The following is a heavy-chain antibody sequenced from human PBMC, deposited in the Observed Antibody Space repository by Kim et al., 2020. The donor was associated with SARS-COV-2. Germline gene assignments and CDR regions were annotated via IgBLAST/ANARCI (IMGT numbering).Heavy chain of an antibody. J-gene: IGHJ4*02. V-gene: IGHV1-3*01. Sequence: QKFRGGVTITRDASASTAYMELSSLRSEDTAVYYCARDGTTRNGGYYFDYWGQGALVTVSS. CDR3: ARDGTTRNGGYYFDY. D-gene: IGHD1-1*01.